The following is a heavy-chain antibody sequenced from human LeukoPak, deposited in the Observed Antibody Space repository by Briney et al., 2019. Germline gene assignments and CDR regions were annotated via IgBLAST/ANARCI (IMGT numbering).Heavy chain of an antibody. Sequence: PGGSLRLSCAVSGFTVSSNYMSWVRQAPGKGLEGVSVIFSGGSTYYADSVKGRFTISRDDSKNTVYLQMNSLRAEDTSVYFCARGGESSGYYYADYWGQGTLVTVSS. V-gene: IGHV3-66*01. CDR2: IFSGGST. CDR3: ARGGESSGYYYADY. D-gene: IGHD3-22*01. J-gene: IGHJ4*02. CDR1: GFTVSSNY.